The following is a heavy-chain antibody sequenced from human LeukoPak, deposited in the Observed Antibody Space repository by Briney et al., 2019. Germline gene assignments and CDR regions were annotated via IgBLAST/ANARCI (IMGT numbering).Heavy chain of an antibody. CDR2: IYDTGST. J-gene: IGHJ1*01. V-gene: IGHV4-30-4*07. CDR3: ARYSLSREDFQD. D-gene: IGHD6-13*01. CDR1: GGSVNSGGYS. Sequence: SETLSLTCVVSGGSVNSGGYSWSWIRQPPGKGLEWIGYIYDTGSTLYNPSLESRLTISIDTSKNQFSLRLSSVTAADTAVYFCARYSLSREDFQDWGQGTLVTVSS.